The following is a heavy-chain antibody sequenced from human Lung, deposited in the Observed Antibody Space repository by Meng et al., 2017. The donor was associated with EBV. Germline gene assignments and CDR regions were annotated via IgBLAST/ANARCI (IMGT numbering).Heavy chain of an antibody. D-gene: IGHD4-23*01. CDR1: GYNFTSFY. Sequence: QVQRVQSGAEVKKPGASVKVSCMASGYNFTSFYTHWVRQAPGQGLEWMGWINPKTGATKYAQKFQGWVTMTRDTSISTAYMEVSGLKSDDTAVYYCTRRRWFSDYFDYWGQGTLVTVSS. V-gene: IGHV1-2*04. CDR2: INPKTGAT. CDR3: TRRRWFSDYFDY. J-gene: IGHJ4*02.